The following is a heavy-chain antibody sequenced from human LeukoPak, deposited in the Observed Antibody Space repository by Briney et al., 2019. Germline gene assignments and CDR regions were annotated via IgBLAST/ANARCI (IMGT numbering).Heavy chain of an antibody. CDR1: GFIFRSYS. V-gene: IGHV3-48*01. CDR3: ARYDYGDYEDYFYYMDV. CDR2: ITSSSDTI. J-gene: IGHJ6*03. Sequence: GGSLRLSCAASGFIFRSYSMNWVRQAPGKGLEWVAFITSSSDTISYADSVKGRFTISRDNAKNSPYLQMDGLRAEDTAVYYCARYDYGDYEDYFYYMDVWGKGTAVSVSS. D-gene: IGHD4-17*01.